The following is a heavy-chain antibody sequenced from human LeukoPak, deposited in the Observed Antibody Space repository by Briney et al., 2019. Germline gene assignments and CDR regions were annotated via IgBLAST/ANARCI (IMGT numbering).Heavy chain of an antibody. J-gene: IGHJ4*02. CDR3: VKDRWVDY. D-gene: IGHD4-23*01. V-gene: IGHV3-30-3*02. CDR2: ISYDGSNK. CDR1: GFTFSGYP. Sequence: PGGSLRLSCAASGFTFSGYPIHWVRQAPGKGLEWVAVISYDGSNKYYADSVKGRFTISRDNSKNTLYLQMSSLRAEDTAVYYCVKDRWVDYWGQGILVTVSS.